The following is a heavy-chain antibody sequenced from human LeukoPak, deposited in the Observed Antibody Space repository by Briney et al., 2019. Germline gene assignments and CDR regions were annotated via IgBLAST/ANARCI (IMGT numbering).Heavy chain of an antibody. CDR1: GGSISSGGYY. V-gene: IGHV4-31*03. Sequence: PSQTLSLTCTVSGGSISSGGYYWSWIRQHPGKGLEWIGYIYYSGSTNYNPSLKSRVTISVDTSENQFSLKLSSVTAADTAVYYCARRGYGGRDHTFDIWGQGTMVTVSS. CDR2: IYYSGST. D-gene: IGHD4-23*01. CDR3: ARRGYGGRDHTFDI. J-gene: IGHJ3*02.